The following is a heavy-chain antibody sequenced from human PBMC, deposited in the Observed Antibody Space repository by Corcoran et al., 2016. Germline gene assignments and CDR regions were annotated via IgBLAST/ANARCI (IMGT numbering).Heavy chain of an antibody. CDR3: ARDYGDYVNYYYYYGMDV. J-gene: IGHJ6*02. CDR2: INHSGST. Sequence: VQLVESGGGLVKPGGSLRLSCAASGFTFSNAWMNWVRQAPGKGLEWIGEINHSGSTNYNPSLKSRVTISVDTSKNQFSLKLSSVTAADTAVYYCARDYGDYVNYYYYYGMDVWGQGTTVTVSS. V-gene: IGHV4-4*02. D-gene: IGHD4-17*01. CDR1: GFTFSNAW.